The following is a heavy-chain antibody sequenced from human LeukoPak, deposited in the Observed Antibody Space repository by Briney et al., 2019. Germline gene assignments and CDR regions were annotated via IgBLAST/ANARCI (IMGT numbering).Heavy chain of an antibody. CDR3: AKELEYFQH. Sequence: GGSLRLSCAASGFTFDDYAMHWVRQAPGKGLEWVSLISGVGGSTYYADSVKGRFTISRDNSKNSLYLQMNSLRTGDTALYYCAKELEYFQHWGQGTLVTVSS. J-gene: IGHJ1*01. V-gene: IGHV3-43*02. CDR2: ISGVGGST. CDR1: GFTFDDYA.